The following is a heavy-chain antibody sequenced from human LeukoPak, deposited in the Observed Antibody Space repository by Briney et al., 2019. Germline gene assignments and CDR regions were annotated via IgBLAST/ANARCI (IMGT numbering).Heavy chain of an antibody. D-gene: IGHD5-18*01. CDR1: GGSISSDHYF. CDR3: ARHGGYSYGHYYYYYYMDV. V-gene: IGHV4-61*02. J-gene: IGHJ6*03. CDR2: ISSTGRT. Sequence: SETLSLTCTVSGGSISSDHYFWSWIRQPAGKGLEWIGRISSTGRTDYNPSLTSRVTISVDTSKNQISMKLSSVTAADTAVYYCARHGGYSYGHYYYYYYMDVWGKGTTVTISS.